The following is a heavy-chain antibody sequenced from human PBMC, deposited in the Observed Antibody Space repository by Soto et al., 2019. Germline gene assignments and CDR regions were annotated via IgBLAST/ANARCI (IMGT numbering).Heavy chain of an antibody. CDR3: TRDASRDSSARGWFDP. CDR2: ISSNSAYI. V-gene: IGHV3-21*01. CDR1: GFTFGIFT. Sequence: GGSLSLSCSASGFTFGIFTMNWVRQAPGKGLEWVSTISSNSAYIYYTDALRGRFTISRDNAKNSLHLQMNSLRAEDTAVYYCTRDASRDSSARGWFDPWGPGTLVTVSS. J-gene: IGHJ5*02. D-gene: IGHD6-13*01.